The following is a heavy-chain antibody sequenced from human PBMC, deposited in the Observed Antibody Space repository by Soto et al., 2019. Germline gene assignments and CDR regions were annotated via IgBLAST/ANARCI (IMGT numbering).Heavy chain of an antibody. J-gene: IGHJ4*02. V-gene: IGHV1-2*02. CDR1: GDTHTIYF. CDR2: INSVSGGA. CDR3: SRGGSYYAH. Sequence: QVQLVQSGAEVKQPGASVRVSCKASGDTHTIYFIHWLRQAPGQGLEWMGCINSVSGGANYAPRFKGRVAMTRDRSSATAFMELSRLRSDDTAVYYCSRGGSYYAHWGQGTLVTVS. D-gene: IGHD1-26*01.